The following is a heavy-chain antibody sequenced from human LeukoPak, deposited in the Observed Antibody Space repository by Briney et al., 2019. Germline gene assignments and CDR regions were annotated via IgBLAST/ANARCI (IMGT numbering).Heavy chain of an antibody. CDR2: IYYSGST. Sequence: SETLSLTCTVSGGSISSSSYYWGWIRQPPGKGLEWIGSIYYSGSTYYNPSLKSRVTISVDTSKNQFSLKLSSVTAADTAVYYCARSVGYDFWSGEGGFDYWGQGTLVTVSS. CDR1: GGSISSSSYY. CDR3: ARSVGYDFWSGEGGFDY. D-gene: IGHD3-3*01. J-gene: IGHJ4*02. V-gene: IGHV4-39*01.